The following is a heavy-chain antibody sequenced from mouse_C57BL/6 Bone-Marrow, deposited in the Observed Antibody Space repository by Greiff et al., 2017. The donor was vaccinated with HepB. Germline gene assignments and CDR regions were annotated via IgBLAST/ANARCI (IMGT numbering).Heavy chain of an antibody. D-gene: IGHD1-1*01. J-gene: IGHJ2*01. CDR2: INYDGSST. Sequence: EVKLVESEGGLVQPGSSMKLSCTASGFTFSDYYMAWVRQVPEKGLEWVANINYDGSSTYYLDSLKSRFIISRDNAKNILYLQMSSLKSEDTATYYCARGPPYGSSLYYFDYWGQGTTLTVSS. CDR3: ARGPPYGSSLYYFDY. CDR1: GFTFSDYY. V-gene: IGHV5-16*01.